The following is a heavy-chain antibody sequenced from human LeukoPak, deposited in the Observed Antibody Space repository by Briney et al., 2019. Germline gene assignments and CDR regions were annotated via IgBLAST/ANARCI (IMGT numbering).Heavy chain of an antibody. Sequence: SETLSLTCTVSGGSISSSSYYWGWIRQPPGKGLEWIGSIYYSGSTYYNPSLKSRVTISVDTSKNQFSLKLSSVTAADTAVYYCARARRAIFGVGTFDYWGQGTLVTVSS. CDR2: IYYSGST. J-gene: IGHJ4*02. V-gene: IGHV4-39*07. CDR3: ARARRAIFGVGTFDY. CDR1: GGSISSSSYY. D-gene: IGHD3-3*01.